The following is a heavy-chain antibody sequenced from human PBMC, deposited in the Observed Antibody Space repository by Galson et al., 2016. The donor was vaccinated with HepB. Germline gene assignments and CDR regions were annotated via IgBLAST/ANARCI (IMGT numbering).Heavy chain of an antibody. D-gene: IGHD3-10*01. CDR3: ALSFSVIRAVPLYNYYGLDV. CDR1: GYSFTSYW. V-gene: IGHV5-51*01. CDR2: IYPGDSDT. Sequence: QSGAEVKKPGESLKISCQGSGYSFTSYWIAWVRQMPGKGLEWMGIIYPGDSDTRYSPSFQGQVTISADKSITTAYLQWSSLKASDTATYCCALSFSVIRAVPLYNYYGLDVWGQGTTVTVSS. J-gene: IGHJ6*02.